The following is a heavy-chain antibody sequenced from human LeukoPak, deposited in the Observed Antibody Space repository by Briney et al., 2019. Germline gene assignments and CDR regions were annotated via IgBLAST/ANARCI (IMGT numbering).Heavy chain of an antibody. D-gene: IGHD5-12*01. Sequence: PSETLSLTCTVSGGSISSSTYYWGWIRQPPEKGLEWMGTIYYSGSTYYNPSLKSRVAISVDASKNQFSLKLSSVTAADTAVYYCARLRGETARGYSGYDMNYYYYYYMDVWGKGTTVTVSS. J-gene: IGHJ6*03. V-gene: IGHV4-39*01. CDR3: ARLRGETARGYSGYDMNYYYYYYMDV. CDR1: GGSISSSTYY. CDR2: IYYSGST.